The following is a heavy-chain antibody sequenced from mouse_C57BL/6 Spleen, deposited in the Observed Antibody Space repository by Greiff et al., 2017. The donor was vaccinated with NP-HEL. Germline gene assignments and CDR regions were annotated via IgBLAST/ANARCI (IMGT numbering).Heavy chain of an antibody. CDR3: ARRPMVTYWYFDV. V-gene: IGHV1-59*01. D-gene: IGHD2-2*01. Sequence: QVQLQQPGAELVRPGTSVKLSCKASGYTFTSYWMHWVKQRPGQGLEWIGVIDPSDSYTNYNQKFKGKATLTVDTSSSTAYMQLSSLTSEDSAVYYCARRPMVTYWYFDVWGTGTTVTVSS. J-gene: IGHJ1*03. CDR2: IDPSDSYT. CDR1: GYTFTSYW.